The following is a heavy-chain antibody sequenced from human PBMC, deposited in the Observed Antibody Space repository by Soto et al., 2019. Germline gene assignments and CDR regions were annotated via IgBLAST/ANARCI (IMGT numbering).Heavy chain of an antibody. D-gene: IGHD6-6*01. Sequence: SETLSLTCTVSGGSISSYYWSWIRQPPGRGLEWIGYIYYSGSTNYNPSLKSRVTISVDTSKNQFSLKLSSVTAADTAVYYCARVTSSSSRGFDYWGQGTLVTVS. V-gene: IGHV4-59*01. CDR3: ARVTSSSSRGFDY. CDR2: IYYSGST. CDR1: GGSISSYY. J-gene: IGHJ4*02.